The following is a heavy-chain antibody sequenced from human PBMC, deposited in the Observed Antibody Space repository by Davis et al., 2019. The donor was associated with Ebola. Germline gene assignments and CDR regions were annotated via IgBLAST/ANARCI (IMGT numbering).Heavy chain of an antibody. D-gene: IGHD6-19*01. Sequence: ASVQVSCKASGFTLTNYAIHWVRQAPGQRLEWMGWVHGGNGNTKYSQRFQGRVTITTDTSASTAYLDLSSLRSDDTAVFYCARATFGYNSGWYADYWGQGTLVTVSS. CDR1: GFTLTNYA. CDR3: ARATFGYNSGWYADY. V-gene: IGHV1-3*01. J-gene: IGHJ4*02. CDR2: VHGGNGNT.